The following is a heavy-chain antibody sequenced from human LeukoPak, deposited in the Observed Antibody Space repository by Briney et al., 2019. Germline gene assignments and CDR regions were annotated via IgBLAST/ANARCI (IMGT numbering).Heavy chain of an antibody. CDR1: GGSISGNNW. CDR2: ISHSGST. V-gene: IGHV4-4*02. J-gene: IGHJ4*02. Sequence: PSETLSLTCAVSGGSISGNNWWTWVRQPPGKGLEWIGEISHSGSTNYNPSLKSRVTISVDKSKNQFSLKLSSVTAADTAVYYCATSTVTTGDLDHWGQGTLVTVSS. CDR3: ATSTVTTGDLDH. D-gene: IGHD4-17*01.